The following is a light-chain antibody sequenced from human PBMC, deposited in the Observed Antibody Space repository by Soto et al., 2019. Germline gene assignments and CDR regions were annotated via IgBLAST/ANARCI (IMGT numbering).Light chain of an antibody. CDR2: GAS. CDR1: QSVSSSY. Sequence: EIVLTQSPGTLSLSPGERATLSCRASQSVSSSYLGWYQQKPGQAPRLLIYGASSRATGIQDRFSGSGSGTDFTLTISRLEPEDFAVYYCQQYGSSPRTFGQGTKVEIK. V-gene: IGKV3-20*01. J-gene: IGKJ1*01. CDR3: QQYGSSPRT.